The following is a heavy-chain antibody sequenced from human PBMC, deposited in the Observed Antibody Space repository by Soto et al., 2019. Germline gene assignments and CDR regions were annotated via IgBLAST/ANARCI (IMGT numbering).Heavy chain of an antibody. J-gene: IGHJ4*02. CDR3: ATGGGWLHNSYIRGLYFDY. V-gene: IGHV4-59*01. CDR2: ISYTGST. CDR1: GGSLSGSY. D-gene: IGHD3-3*02. Sequence: PSETLSLTCTVSGGSLSGSYCSWIRKSPGKSLEWIASISYTGSTTHNPSLKSRVTLSVDTSKNQFSLSPTSVTPADTAAYYCATGGGWLHNSYIRGLYFDYWGQGVLVTVSS.